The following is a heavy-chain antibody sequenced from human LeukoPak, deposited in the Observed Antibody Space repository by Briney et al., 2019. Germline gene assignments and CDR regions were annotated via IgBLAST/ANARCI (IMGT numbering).Heavy chain of an antibody. J-gene: IGHJ1*01. D-gene: IGHD1-1*01. V-gene: IGHV1-69*01. CDR1: GDTFSNYA. CDR2: IIPIFDTT. Sequence: SVKVSCKASGDTFSNYAISWVRQAPGQGLEWVGGIIPIFDTTKYAQKFQGRVIITADESTTTAYLELSSLRSEDTAVYYCARASTSTLVTTYFQHWGQGTLVTVSS. CDR3: ARASTSTLVTTYFQH.